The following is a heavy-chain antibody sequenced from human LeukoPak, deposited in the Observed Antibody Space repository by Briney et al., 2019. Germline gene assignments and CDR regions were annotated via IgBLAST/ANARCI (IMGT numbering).Heavy chain of an antibody. CDR1: GFTFDDHA. Sequence: GGSLRLSCVASGFTFDDHAMHWVRQAPGKGLEWVSGISWNSNNKAYVDSVRGRFTISRDKAKNSLYLEMNSLRVEDTAVYYCVTGGHYSGSWGQGSLVTVSS. J-gene: IGHJ5*02. CDR2: ISWNSNNK. CDR3: VTGGHYSGS. D-gene: IGHD3-3*01. V-gene: IGHV3-9*01.